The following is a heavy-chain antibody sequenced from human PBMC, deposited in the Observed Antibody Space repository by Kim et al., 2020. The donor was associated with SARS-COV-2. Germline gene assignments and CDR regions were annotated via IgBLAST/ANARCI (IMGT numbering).Heavy chain of an antibody. CDR2: INAGNGNT. CDR1: GYTFTSYA. J-gene: IGHJ6*02. CDR3: ARDQEDYYYYYGMDV. Sequence: ASVKVSCKASGYTFTSYAMHWVRQAPGQRLEWMGWINAGNGNTKYSQKFQGRVTITRDTSASTAYMELSSLRSEYTAVYYCARDQEDYYYYYGMDVWGQGTTVTVSS. V-gene: IGHV1-3*01.